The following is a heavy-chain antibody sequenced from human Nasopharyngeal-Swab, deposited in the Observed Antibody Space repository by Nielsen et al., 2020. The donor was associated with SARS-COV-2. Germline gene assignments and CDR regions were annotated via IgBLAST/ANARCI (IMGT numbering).Heavy chain of an antibody. CDR2: ISSSSYI. CDR3: ARDGLDYDFWSAYFMDV. J-gene: IGHJ6*02. D-gene: IGHD3-3*01. V-gene: IGHV3-69-1*01. Sequence: VRQAPGKGLEWVSSISSSSYIYYADSVKGRFTISRDNAKNSLYLQTNSLRAEDTAVYYCARDGLDYDFWSAYFMDVWGQGTTVTVSS.